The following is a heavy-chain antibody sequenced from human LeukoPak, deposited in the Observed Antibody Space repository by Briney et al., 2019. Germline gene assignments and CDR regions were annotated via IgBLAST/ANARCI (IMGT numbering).Heavy chain of an antibody. Sequence: VASVKVSCKASGYTLTSYYMHWVRQAPGQGLEWMGIINPSGGSTSYAQKFQGRVTMTRDTSTSTVYMELSSLRSEDTAVYYCARYTMVRGVPLYYFDYWGQGTLVTVSS. CDR1: GYTLTSYY. J-gene: IGHJ4*02. D-gene: IGHD3-10*01. V-gene: IGHV1-46*01. CDR2: INPSGGST. CDR3: ARYTMVRGVPLYYFDY.